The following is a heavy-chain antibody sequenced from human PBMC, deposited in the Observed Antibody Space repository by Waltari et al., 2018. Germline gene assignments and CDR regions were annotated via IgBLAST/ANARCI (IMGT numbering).Heavy chain of an antibody. V-gene: IGHV3-30*18. CDR3: AKDEAGTPRG. CDR1: GFTFSSYG. CDR2: ISYDGSNK. D-gene: IGHD6-19*01. Sequence: QVQLVESGGGVVQPGRSLRLSCAASGFTFSSYGMHWVRQAQGKGLEWVACISYDGSNKYYADSVKVRFTISRDNSKNTLYLQMNSLRAEDTAVYYCAKDEAGTPRGWGQGTLVTVSS. J-gene: IGHJ4*02.